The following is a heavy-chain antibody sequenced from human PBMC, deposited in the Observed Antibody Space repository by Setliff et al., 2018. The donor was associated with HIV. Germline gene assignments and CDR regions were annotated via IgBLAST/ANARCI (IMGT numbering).Heavy chain of an antibody. V-gene: IGHV4-34*01. J-gene: IGHJ4*02. CDR1: GGSLSGFY. CDR3: ATYHYYDSSAYYIDLYYLDY. Sequence: SETLSLTCAVYGGSLSGFYWTFIRQPPGKGLEWIGELSPSGTTRSNPSLQSRVTISVDMSKNQFSLNLNSVTAADTAVYYCATYHYYDSSAYYIDLYYLDYWGQGTLVTVSS. D-gene: IGHD3-22*01. CDR2: LSPSGTT.